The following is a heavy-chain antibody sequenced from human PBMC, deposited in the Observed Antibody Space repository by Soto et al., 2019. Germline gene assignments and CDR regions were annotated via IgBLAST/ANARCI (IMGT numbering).Heavy chain of an antibody. Sequence: QVQLVQSGAEVKKPGSSVKVSCKASGGTFSSYAISWVRQAPGQGLEWMGGIIPIFGTANYAQKFQGRVTITADESTSTAYMELSSLRSEDTAVYYWARDSDPGYSYCLPPYYYYGMDVWGQGTTVTVSS. CDR3: ARDSDPGYSYCLPPYYYYGMDV. V-gene: IGHV1-69*01. CDR1: GGTFSSYA. D-gene: IGHD5-18*01. CDR2: IIPIFGTA. J-gene: IGHJ6*02.